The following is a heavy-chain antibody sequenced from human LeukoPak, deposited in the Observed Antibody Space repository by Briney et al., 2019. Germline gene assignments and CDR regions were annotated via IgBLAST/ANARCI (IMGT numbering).Heavy chain of an antibody. CDR1: GFTFTDHY. D-gene: IGHD7-27*01. CDR3: ARDHDWGVDN. Sequence: ASVKVSCKASGFTFTDHYMHWVRQAPGQGLEWMGWINAKGGDTNYAQNFQDRVTMTRDTSISTVYMKLSRLTVDDTAVYYCARDHDWGVDNWGQGTLVTVSS. J-gene: IGHJ4*02. V-gene: IGHV1-2*02. CDR2: INAKGGDT.